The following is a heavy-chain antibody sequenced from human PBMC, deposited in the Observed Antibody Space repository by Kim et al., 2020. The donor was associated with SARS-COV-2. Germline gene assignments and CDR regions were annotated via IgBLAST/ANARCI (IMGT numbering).Heavy chain of an antibody. J-gene: IGHJ2*01. D-gene: IGHD6-13*01. V-gene: IGHV3-33*05. Sequence: GGSLRLSCAASGFTFSSYGMHWVRQAPGKGLEWVAVISYDGSNKYYADSVKGRFTISRDNSKNTLYLQMNSLRAEDTAVYYCASGAPGIAAAGLYWYFDL. CDR2: ISYDGSNK. CDR1: GFTFSSYG. CDR3: ASGAPGIAAAGLYWYFDL.